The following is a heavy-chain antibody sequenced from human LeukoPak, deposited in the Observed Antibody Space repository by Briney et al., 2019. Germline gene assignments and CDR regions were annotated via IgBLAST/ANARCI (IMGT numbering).Heavy chain of an antibody. J-gene: IGHJ4*02. CDR1: GFTFSTYG. CDR2: IRYDGSKQ. CDR3: AKGYGFGTDQ. D-gene: IGHD3-3*01. Sequence: GGSLRLSCVVSGFTFSTYGMHWVRQAPGKGLEWVAFIRYDGSKQYYVDSVKGRFTVSRDNSKNTLYLQMNSLRPEDTAVYYCAKGYGFGTDQWGQGTLVTVSS. V-gene: IGHV3-30*02.